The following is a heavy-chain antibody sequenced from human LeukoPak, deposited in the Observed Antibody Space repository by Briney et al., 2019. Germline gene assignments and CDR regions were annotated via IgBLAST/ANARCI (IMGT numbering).Heavy chain of an antibody. CDR3: ARDAYYDFWSGYSYYYYYMDV. CDR1: GFTFSSYW. CDR2: IKQDGSEK. V-gene: IGHV3-7*01. Sequence: GGSLRLSCAASGFTFSSYWMSWVRQAPGKGLEWVANIKQDGSEKYYVDSVKGRFTISRDNAENSLYLQMNSLRAEDTAVYYCARDAYYDFWSGYSYYYYYMDVWGKGTTVTVSS. J-gene: IGHJ6*03. D-gene: IGHD3-3*01.